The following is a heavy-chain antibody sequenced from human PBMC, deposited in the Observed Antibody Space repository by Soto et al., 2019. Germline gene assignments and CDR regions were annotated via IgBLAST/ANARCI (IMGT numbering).Heavy chain of an antibody. J-gene: IGHJ6*02. D-gene: IGHD2-2*02. CDR3: ARHGCSSTSCYTFYYYGMDV. Sequence: PGESLKISCKGSGYSFTSYWIGWVRQMPGKGLEWMGIIYPGDSDTRYSPSFQGQATISADKSISTAYLQWSSLKASDTAMYYCARHGCSSTSCYTFYYYGMDVWGQGTTVTVSS. V-gene: IGHV5-51*01. CDR1: GYSFTSYW. CDR2: IYPGDSDT.